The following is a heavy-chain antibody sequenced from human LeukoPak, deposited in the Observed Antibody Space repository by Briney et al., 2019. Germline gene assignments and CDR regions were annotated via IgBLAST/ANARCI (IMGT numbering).Heavy chain of an antibody. Sequence: SETLSLTCTVSGGLVSATTSYWGWIRQPPGKGLEWIANVYSGGSAYSNPSIRSRATISVDTSKNQFSLKLTSVTAADTAVYYCARPPSIAYCGGDCLQTFQHWGQGTLVIVSS. V-gene: IGHV4-39*01. CDR3: ARPPSIAYCGGDCLQTFQH. D-gene: IGHD2-21*02. CDR1: GGLVSATTSY. J-gene: IGHJ1*01. CDR2: VYSGGSA.